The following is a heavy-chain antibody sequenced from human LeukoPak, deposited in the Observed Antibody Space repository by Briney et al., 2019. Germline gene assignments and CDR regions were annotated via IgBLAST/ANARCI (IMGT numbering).Heavy chain of an antibody. CDR2: IGGGGSDT. CDR3: AKDVFRWAFDI. CDR1: GFTLSSYE. V-gene: IGHV3-23*01. Sequence: GGSLRLSCTGSGFTLSSYEMTWIRQAPGKGLEWVSAIGGGGSDTKYTDSVEGRFTILRDISKNTLYLQMNSLRAEDTAVYFCAKDVFRWAFDIWGQGTMVTVSS. D-gene: IGHD5-24*01. J-gene: IGHJ3*02.